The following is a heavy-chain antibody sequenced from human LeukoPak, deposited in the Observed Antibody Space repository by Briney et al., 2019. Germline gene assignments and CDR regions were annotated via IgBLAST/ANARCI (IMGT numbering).Heavy chain of an antibody. CDR1: GFTFSSYG. J-gene: IGHJ4*02. CDR2: IWYDGSNK. D-gene: IGHD3-10*01. Sequence: GGSLRLSCAASGFTFSSYGMHWVRQAPGKGLEWVAVIWYDGSNKYYADSVKGRFTISRDNSKNTLYLQMNSLRAEDTAVYYCARDSTMVRGVIGPFDYRGQGTLVTVSS. CDR3: ARDSTMVRGVIGPFDY. V-gene: IGHV3-33*01.